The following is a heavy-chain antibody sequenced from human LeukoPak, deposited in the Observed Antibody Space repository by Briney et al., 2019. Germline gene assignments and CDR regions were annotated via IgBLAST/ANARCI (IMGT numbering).Heavy chain of an antibody. D-gene: IGHD2-15*01. CDR1: GFTFSSYA. Sequence: GGSLRLSCAASGFTFSSYAMSWVRQAPGKGLEWVSAISGSGGSTYYADSVKGRFTISRDNSKNTLYLQMNSLRAEDTAVYYCAKGLTPLGIVVVRGAFDIWGQGTMVTVSS. V-gene: IGHV3-23*01. CDR3: AKGLTPLGIVVVRGAFDI. J-gene: IGHJ3*02. CDR2: ISGSGGST.